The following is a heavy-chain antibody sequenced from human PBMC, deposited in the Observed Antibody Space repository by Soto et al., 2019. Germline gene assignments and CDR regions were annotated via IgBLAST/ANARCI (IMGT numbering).Heavy chain of an antibody. CDR2: IYYSGST. CDR3: ATRDVTCLYY. J-gene: IGHJ4*02. CDR1: GGCISSSSYF. D-gene: IGHD2-21*02. Sequence: SETLSLTCSVSGGCISSSSYFWGWIRQPPGKGLEWIGYIYYSGSTNYNPSLKSRVTISVDTSKNQFSLKLSSVTAADSAVYYCATRDVTCLYYWGRGTLLTVSS. V-gene: IGHV4-61*05.